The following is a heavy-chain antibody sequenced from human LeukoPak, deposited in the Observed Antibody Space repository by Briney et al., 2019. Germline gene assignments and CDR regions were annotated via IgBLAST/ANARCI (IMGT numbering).Heavy chain of an antibody. V-gene: IGHV4-4*07. CDR3: ARGTVAGHPYFDY. CDR2: IYTGGST. Sequence: SETLSLTCTVSLGGSISNYYLSWIRQSAVKGLEWIGRIYTGGSTNYNPSLRGRVTMSVDTFNNQFSLKLRSVTAADTAVYYCARGTVAGHPYFDYWGQGTLVTVSS. CDR1: LGGSISNYY. J-gene: IGHJ4*02. D-gene: IGHD6-19*01.